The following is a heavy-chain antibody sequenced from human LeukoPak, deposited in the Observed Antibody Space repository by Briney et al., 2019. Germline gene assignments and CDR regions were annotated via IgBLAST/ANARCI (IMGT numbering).Heavy chain of an antibody. Sequence: GGSLRLSCAASGFTFSTYDMTWVRQAPGKGLEWLSSISGSGGSTYYADSVKGRFTTSRDNSKNTLYLQMNGLRAEDTAVYYCAKDLAAVPGNKYFAYWGQGTLVTVSS. D-gene: IGHD6-19*01. V-gene: IGHV3-23*01. CDR1: GFTFSTYD. J-gene: IGHJ4*02. CDR3: AKDLAAVPGNKYFAY. CDR2: ISGSGGST.